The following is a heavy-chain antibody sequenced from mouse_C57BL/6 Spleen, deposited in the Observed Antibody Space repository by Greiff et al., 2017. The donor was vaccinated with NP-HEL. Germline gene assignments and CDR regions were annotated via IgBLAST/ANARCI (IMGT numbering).Heavy chain of an antibody. D-gene: IGHD2-4*01. CDR3: TRGGDYDVAWFAY. CDR1: GYTFTDYE. V-gene: IGHV1-15*01. CDR2: IDPETGGT. J-gene: IGHJ3*01. Sequence: VHLVESGAELVRPGASVTLSCKASGYTFTDYEMHWVKQTPVHGLEWIGAIDPETGGTAYNQKFKGKAILTADKSSSTAYMELRSLTSEDSAVYYCTRGGDYDVAWFAYWGQGTLVTVSA.